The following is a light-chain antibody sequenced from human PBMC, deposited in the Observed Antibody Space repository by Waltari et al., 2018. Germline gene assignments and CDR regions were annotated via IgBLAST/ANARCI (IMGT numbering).Light chain of an antibody. CDR3: QTWCMNIQV. V-gene: IGLV4-69*01. Sequence: QLVLTQSPSASASLGASVKLTCTLTGEYSAYTIAWHQLQPEKGSRYLMNVNSDGSHDKADGIPERFSGSSAGAERYLIISRLQSDDEADYFCQTWCMNIQVFGGGTRLTVL. J-gene: IGLJ3*02. CDR1: GEYSAYT. CDR2: VNSDGSH.